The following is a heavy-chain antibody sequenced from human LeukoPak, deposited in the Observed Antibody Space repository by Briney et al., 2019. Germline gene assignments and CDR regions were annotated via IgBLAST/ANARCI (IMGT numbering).Heavy chain of an antibody. CDR2: IYYSGST. J-gene: IGHJ3*02. D-gene: IGHD3-10*01. CDR1: GGSISSSSYY. V-gene: IGHV4-39*07. Sequence: NPSETLSLTCTVSGGSISSSSYYWGWIRRPPGKGLEWIGSIYYSGSTYYNPSLKSRVTISVDTSKNQFSLKLSSVTAADTAVYYCARVGYGSGSYYNGVGAFDIWGQGTMVTVSS. CDR3: ARVGYGSGSYYNGVGAFDI.